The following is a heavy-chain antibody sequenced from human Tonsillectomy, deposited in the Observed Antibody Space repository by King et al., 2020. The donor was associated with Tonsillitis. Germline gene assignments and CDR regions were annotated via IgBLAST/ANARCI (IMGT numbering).Heavy chain of an antibody. V-gene: IGHV4-31*03. CDR1: GASISRGGFY. CDR2: IHYTGST. Sequence: VQLQESGPGLVKPSQTLSLTCIVSGASISRGGFYWSWIRQHPGKGLEWIGYIHYTGSTYYNPFLKSRITMSVDTSRNQFSLNLSSVTAADTAVYYCASATCSSTTCYRPEYFQEWGQGALVTVSS. D-gene: IGHD2-2*01. J-gene: IGHJ1*01. CDR3: ASATCSSTTCYRPEYFQE.